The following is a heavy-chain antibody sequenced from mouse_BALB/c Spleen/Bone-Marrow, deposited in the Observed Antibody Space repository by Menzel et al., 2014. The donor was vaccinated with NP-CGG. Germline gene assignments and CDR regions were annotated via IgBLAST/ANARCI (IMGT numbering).Heavy chain of an antibody. J-gene: IGHJ2*01. V-gene: IGHV1-19*01. CDR3: ARTGY. Sequence: EVQLQQSGPELVKPGASVKMSRKASGYTFTDYYMDWVKQSHGESFEWIGRVTPYNGGTTYNQKFKGKATLTVDKSSSTAYMALNSLTSGDSAVYYCARTGYWGQGTTLTVSS. CDR2: VTPYNGGT. CDR1: GYTFTDYY.